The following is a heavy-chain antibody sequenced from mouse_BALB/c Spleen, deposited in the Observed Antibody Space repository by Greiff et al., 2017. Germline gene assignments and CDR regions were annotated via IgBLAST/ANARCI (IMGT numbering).Heavy chain of an antibody. CDR1: GFTFSSYA. CDR2: ISSGGSYT. D-gene: IGHD1-1*01. Sequence: EVHLVESGGGLVKPGGSLKLSCAASGFTFSSYAMSWVRQSPEKRLEWVAEISSGGSYTYYPDTVTGRFTISRDNAKNTLYLEMSSLRSEDTAMYYCARDNYGSSYRPFDYWGQGTTLTVSS. V-gene: IGHV5-9-4*01. J-gene: IGHJ2*01. CDR3: ARDNYGSSYRPFDY.